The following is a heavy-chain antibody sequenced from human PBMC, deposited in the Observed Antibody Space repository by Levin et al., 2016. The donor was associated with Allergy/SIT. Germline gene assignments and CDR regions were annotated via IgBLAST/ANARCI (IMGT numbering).Heavy chain of an antibody. Sequence: GESLKISCAASGFTFSSYGMHWVRQAPGKGLEWVAVISYDGSNKYYADSVKGRFTISRDNSKNTLYLQMNSLRAEDTAVYYCAKDFPGTGAFDIWGQGTMVTVSS. CDR2: ISYDGSNK. CDR3: AKDFPGTGAFDI. J-gene: IGHJ3*02. V-gene: IGHV3-30*18. CDR1: GFTFSSYG. D-gene: IGHD1-1*01.